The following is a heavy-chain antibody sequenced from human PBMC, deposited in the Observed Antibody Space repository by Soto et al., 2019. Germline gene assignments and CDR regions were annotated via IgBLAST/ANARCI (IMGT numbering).Heavy chain of an antibody. CDR1: GGSINTYF. V-gene: IGHV4-59*08. Sequence: PSETLSLTCSVSGGSINTYFWNWIRQSPGKGLEWIGYGSYTGNTDYNPSLKSRVTISLDTSKNLFSLKLTSVTAADTAVYYCARKVGLTNPFDYWGQGTLVTVSS. CDR3: ARKVGLTNPFDY. D-gene: IGHD1-26*01. CDR2: GSYTGNT. J-gene: IGHJ4*02.